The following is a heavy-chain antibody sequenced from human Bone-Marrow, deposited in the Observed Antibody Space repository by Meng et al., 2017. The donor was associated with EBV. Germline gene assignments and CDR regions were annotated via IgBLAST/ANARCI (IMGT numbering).Heavy chain of an antibody. CDR2: MNPNSGNT. J-gene: IGHJ5*02. CDR3: ARGTYDRPVDP. V-gene: IGHV1-8*01. Sequence: QVELLQGGAEGNKTGASVKVSCKASGYTFTSHDIHWVRQATGEGLEWMGWMNPNSGNTGYAQKFQDRVTMTRNTSISTAYMELSSLRSEDTAVYYCARGTYDRPVDPWGQGTLVTVSS. CDR1: GYTFTSHD. D-gene: IGHD3-16*01.